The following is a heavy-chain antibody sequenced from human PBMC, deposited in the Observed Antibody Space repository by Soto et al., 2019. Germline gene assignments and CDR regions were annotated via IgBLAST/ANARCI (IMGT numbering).Heavy chain of an antibody. D-gene: IGHD3-3*01. V-gene: IGHV4-61*05. J-gene: IGHJ4*02. Sequence: SETLSLTCTVSGGSISSSSYYWGWIRQPPGKGLEGIGYLYYSGSTYYNPSLKSRVTISVDTSKNQFSLKLSSVTAADTAVYYCARAGSGYSFDYWGQGTLVTVSS. CDR3: ARAGSGYSFDY. CDR2: LYYSGST. CDR1: GGSISSSSYY.